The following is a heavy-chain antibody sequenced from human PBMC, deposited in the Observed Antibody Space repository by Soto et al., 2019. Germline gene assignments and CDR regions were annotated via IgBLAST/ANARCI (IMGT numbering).Heavy chain of an antibody. CDR2: IFPSDSDT. V-gene: IGHV5-51*01. CDR3: ARNLYESSGYRYFDL. D-gene: IGHD3-22*01. CDR1: GYTFTYSW. Sequence: GESLKISCKGSGYTFTYSWIGLVRQIPRKGLEYMGIIFPSDSDTRYSPYFQGQVTISVDTSISTAYMQWSSLKATDTAMYYCARNLYESSGYRYFDLWGQGTLVAVSS. J-gene: IGHJ4*02.